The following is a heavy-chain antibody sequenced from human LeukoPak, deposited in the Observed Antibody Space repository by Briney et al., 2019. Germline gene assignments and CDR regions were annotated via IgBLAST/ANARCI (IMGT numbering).Heavy chain of an antibody. CDR1: GFTVSSNY. CDR3: VTYSTGLYKGLEF. V-gene: IGHV3-7*03. Sequence: GGSLRLSCAASGFTVSSNYMFWVRQAPGKGLEWVANINQDGTDKYYVDSVKGRFTFSRDNAQNSLYLQMSSLRVEDTAVYYCVTYSTGLYKGLEFWGQGTQVTVSS. D-gene: IGHD2-8*02. CDR2: INQDGTDK. J-gene: IGHJ4*02.